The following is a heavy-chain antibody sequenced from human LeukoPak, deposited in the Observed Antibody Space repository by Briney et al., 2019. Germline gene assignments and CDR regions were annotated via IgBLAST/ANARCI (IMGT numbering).Heavy chain of an antibody. CDR1: GYTLTGYY. CDR2: INPNSGGT. Sequence: GASVKVSCKASGYTLTGYYMHWVRQAPGQGLEWMGGINPNSGGTNYAQKFQGRVTMTRDTSISTAYMELSRLRSDDTAVYYCARGSDYYYYGMDVWGQGTTVTVSS. J-gene: IGHJ6*02. D-gene: IGHD6-6*01. CDR3: ARGSDYYYYGMDV. V-gene: IGHV1-2*02.